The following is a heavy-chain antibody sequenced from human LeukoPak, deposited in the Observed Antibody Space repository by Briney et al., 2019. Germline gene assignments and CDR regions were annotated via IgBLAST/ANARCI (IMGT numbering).Heavy chain of an antibody. D-gene: IGHD6-19*01. CDR3: AKDGYSSGWYTHWFDY. Sequence: PGGSLRLSCAASGFTFSTYGMHWVRQAPGKGLEWVAFIRYDGSDKYYADSVKGRFTISRDNSKNTLYLQMNSLRAEDTAVYYCAKDGYSSGWYTHWFDYWGQGTLVTVSS. V-gene: IGHV3-30*02. CDR1: GFTFSTYG. CDR2: IRYDGSDK. J-gene: IGHJ4*02.